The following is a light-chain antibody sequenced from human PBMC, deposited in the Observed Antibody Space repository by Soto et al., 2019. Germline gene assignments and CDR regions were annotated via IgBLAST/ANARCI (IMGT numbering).Light chain of an antibody. Sequence: QSVLTQPPSVSGSPGQSVTLSCSGTSSDVGSYNRVSWYQQAPGTAPKLIIYEVSYRPSGVPDRFSGSKSGNAASLTISGLQDEDEADYYCTSYRSSNTLVFGGGTKLTVL. J-gene: IGLJ3*02. V-gene: IGLV2-18*02. CDR2: EVS. CDR1: SSDVGSYNR. CDR3: TSYRSSNTLV.